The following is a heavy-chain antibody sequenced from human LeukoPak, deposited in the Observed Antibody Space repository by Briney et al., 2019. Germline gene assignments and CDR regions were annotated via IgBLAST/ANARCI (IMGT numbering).Heavy chain of an antibody. CDR1: GFAVSSNY. CDR2: IYSDGST. J-gene: IGHJ4*02. D-gene: IGHD5-18*01. Sequence: GGSLRLSCAVSGFAVSSNYMSWVRQAPGKGLEWVSVIYSDGSTYYADSVKGRFTISRDNSKNTLYLQMNSLRAEDTAVFYCARSLFGYSYVLDYWGQGTLVTVSS. CDR3: ARSLFGYSYVLDY. V-gene: IGHV3-66*01.